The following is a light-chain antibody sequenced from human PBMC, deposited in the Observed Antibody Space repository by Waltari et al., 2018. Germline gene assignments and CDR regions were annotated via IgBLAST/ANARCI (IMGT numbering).Light chain of an antibody. J-gene: IGLJ3*02. V-gene: IGLV2-11*01. CDR1: SSDVGDFKY. CDR2: DVS. Sequence: QSALTQPRSVSGSPGQSVTISCTGTSSDVGDFKYVSWYQQRPGRAPKLMIYDVSKRPSGVPDRFSGSKSDNTASLTISGLQAEDEADYYCCSYAATYTLLFGGGTKLTVL. CDR3: CSYAATYTLL.